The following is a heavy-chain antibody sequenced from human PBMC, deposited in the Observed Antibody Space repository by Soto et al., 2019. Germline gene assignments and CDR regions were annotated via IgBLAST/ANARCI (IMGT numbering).Heavy chain of an antibody. J-gene: IGHJ4*02. CDR1: GVSISSGGYY. CDR3: ASVTGGDSDYYFDY. CDR2: IYHSGRT. Sequence: SETLSLTCTVSGVSISSGGYYWGWIRQHPGKGLEWIGNIYHSGRTYYNPSLNSRAIMSVDTSKNHFSLNLNSVTAANTANYFCASVTGGDSDYYFDYWGQGTLVTVSS. D-gene: IGHD4-17*01. V-gene: IGHV4-31*03.